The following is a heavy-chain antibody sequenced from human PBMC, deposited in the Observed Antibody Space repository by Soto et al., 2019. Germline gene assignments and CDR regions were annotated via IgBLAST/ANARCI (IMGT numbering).Heavy chain of an antibody. Sequence: QVQLVESGGGVVQPGRSLRLSCAASGFTFSSYGMHWVRQAPGKGLEWVAVITYDGSKKYYADSVKGRFTISRDNSKTTLYLQMNSLRAEDTAVYYCAKDGDIVVVTAIRYGMDVWGQGTTVTVSS. J-gene: IGHJ6*02. CDR2: ITYDGSKK. CDR1: GFTFSSYG. V-gene: IGHV3-30*18. CDR3: AKDGDIVVVTAIRYGMDV. D-gene: IGHD2-21*02.